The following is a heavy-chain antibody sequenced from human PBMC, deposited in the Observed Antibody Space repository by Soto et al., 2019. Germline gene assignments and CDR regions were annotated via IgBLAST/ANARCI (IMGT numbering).Heavy chain of an antibody. D-gene: IGHD2-15*01. CDR3: AGGDREDILVVVGARPGEYGTEI. CDR2: IAQDGSNA. Sequence: QVQLVESGGGVVQPGGSLRLSCAASGFTFRNHAMHWVRQAPGKGLECLGVIAQDGSNAFYRGSVKGRFTVSTDNSKNTLYLYMNRRRSEDTGVYSRAGGDREDILVVVGARPGEYGTEIWGSGPTVIVSS. CDR1: GFTFRNHA. V-gene: IGHV3-30-3*01. J-gene: IGHJ6*04.